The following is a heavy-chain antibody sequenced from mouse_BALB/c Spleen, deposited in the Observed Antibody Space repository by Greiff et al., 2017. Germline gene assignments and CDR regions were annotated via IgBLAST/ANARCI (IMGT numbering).Heavy chain of an antibody. CDR3: ARDRDGYYEEAWFAY. D-gene: IGHD2-3*01. CDR2: IWAGGST. Sequence: VMLVESGPGLVAPSQSLSITCTVSGFSLTSYGVHWVRQPPGKGLEWLGVIWAGGSTNYNSALMSRLSISKDNSKSQVFLKMNSLQTDDTAMYYCARDRDGYYEEAWFAYWGQGTLVTVSA. V-gene: IGHV2-9*02. J-gene: IGHJ3*01. CDR1: GFSLTSYG.